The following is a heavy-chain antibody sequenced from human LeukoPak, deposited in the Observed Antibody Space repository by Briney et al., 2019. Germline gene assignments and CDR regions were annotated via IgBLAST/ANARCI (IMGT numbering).Heavy chain of an antibody. Sequence: GGSLRLSCAASGFTFDDYAMHWVRQAPGKGLEWVSGISWNSGSIGYADSVKGRFTISRDNAKNSLYLQMNSLRAEDTAFYYCAKDRGLRLGELEYWGQETLVTVSS. V-gene: IGHV3-9*01. D-gene: IGHD3-16*01. CDR2: ISWNSGSI. J-gene: IGHJ4*02. CDR3: AKDRGLRLGELEY. CDR1: GFTFDDYA.